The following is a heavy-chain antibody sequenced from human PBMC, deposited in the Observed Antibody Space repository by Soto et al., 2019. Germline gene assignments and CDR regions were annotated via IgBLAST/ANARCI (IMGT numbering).Heavy chain of an antibody. J-gene: IGHJ4*02. Sequence: SETLSLTCAVSTESLRGYYWTWIRQSPGKGLEWIGEISQSGFTNYNPSLESRVTLSVDTSKSEFSLHLTSMTAADTAVYYCERGGGEDIWIGYSLAAGQFDYWGQGILVTVS. V-gene: IGHV4-34*01. CDR3: ERGGGEDIWIGYSLAAGQFDY. D-gene: IGHD3-3*01. CDR1: TESLRGYY. CDR2: ISQSGFT.